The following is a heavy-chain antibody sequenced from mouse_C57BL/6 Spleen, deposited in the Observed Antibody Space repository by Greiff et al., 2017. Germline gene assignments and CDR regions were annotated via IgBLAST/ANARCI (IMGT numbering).Heavy chain of an antibody. Sequence: QVQLQQPGAELVRPGSSVKLSCKASGYTFTSYWMDWVKQRPGQGLEWIGNIYPSDSETHYNQKFKDKATFTVDKSSSTAYMQLSSLTSEDSAVYYCARDGGLLFFAYWGQGTLVTVAA. CDR1: GYTFTSYW. CDR3: ARDGGLLFFAY. D-gene: IGHD2-3*01. J-gene: IGHJ3*01. CDR2: IYPSDSET. V-gene: IGHV1-61*01.